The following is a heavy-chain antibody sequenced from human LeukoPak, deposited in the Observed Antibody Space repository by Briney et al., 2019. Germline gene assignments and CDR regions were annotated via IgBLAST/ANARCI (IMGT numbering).Heavy chain of an antibody. CDR1: GGSFSGYY. CDR2: INHSGST. D-gene: IGHD1-26*01. J-gene: IGHJ6*02. CDR3: ARGNYEWGYYYYGMDV. Sequence: SETLSLTCAVYGGSFSGYYWSWIRQPPGKGLEWIGEINHSGSTNYNPSLKSRVTISVDTSKNQFSLKLSSVTAADTAVYYCARGNYEWGYYYYGMDVWGQGTTVTVSS. V-gene: IGHV4-34*01.